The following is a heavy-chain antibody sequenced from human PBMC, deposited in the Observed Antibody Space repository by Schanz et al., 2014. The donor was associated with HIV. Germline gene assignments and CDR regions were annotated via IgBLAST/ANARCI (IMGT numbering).Heavy chain of an antibody. V-gene: IGHV3-11*04. D-gene: IGHD3-16*01. CDR1: GFTFSDYY. J-gene: IGHJ6*02. CDR2: ISISGRTI. Sequence: QVQLVESGGGVVQPGRSLRLSCAASGFTFSDYYMGWIRQAPGKGLEWISYISISGRTISYADSVKGRFTISRDNAKNSLFLQMNSLRAEDTAVYYCARVANWDYYGMDVWGRGTTVIVSS. CDR3: ARVANWDYYGMDV.